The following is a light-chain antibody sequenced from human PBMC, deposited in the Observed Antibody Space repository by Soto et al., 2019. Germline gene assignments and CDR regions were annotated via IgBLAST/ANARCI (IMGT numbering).Light chain of an antibody. J-gene: IGLJ2*01. CDR3: CSYAGRYPYVV. CDR1: SSDVGGYNS. CDR2: DVS. V-gene: IGLV2-11*01. Sequence: QSALTQPRSVSGSPGQSVTISCTGTSSDVGGYNSVSWFQQHPGKAPQLIIHDVSERPSGVPDRFSGSKSDNTASLTISGRQAEDEGDYYCCSYAGRYPYVVFGGGTQLTVL.